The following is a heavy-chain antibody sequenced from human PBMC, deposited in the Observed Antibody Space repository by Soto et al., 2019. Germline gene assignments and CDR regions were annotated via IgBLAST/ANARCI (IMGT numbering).Heavy chain of an antibody. CDR1: GGTFSSYT. V-gene: IGHV1-69*02. CDR3: AVVTNAFDI. Sequence: QVQLVQSGSEVTKPGASVKVSCKASGGTFSSYTISWVRQANGQGLELMGRIIPILGIANYAQKFQGRVTITADKSTSTAYMEMSSLRSEDTAVYYCAVVTNAFDIWGQGTMVTVS. CDR2: IIPILGIA. D-gene: IGHD2-15*01. J-gene: IGHJ3*02.